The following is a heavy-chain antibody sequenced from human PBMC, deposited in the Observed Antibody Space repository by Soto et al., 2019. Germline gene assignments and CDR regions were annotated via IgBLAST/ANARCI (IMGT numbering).Heavy chain of an antibody. J-gene: IGHJ4*02. CDR1: GIPFGSRA. V-gene: IGHV3-23*01. CDR3: ARGSTDSYPGSRIFDF. Sequence: EVQLLESGGDLVQPGGSLRLSCVASGIPFGSRAMSWVRQAPGEGLEWVSTITDTGGDTKYADSVRGRFTMSRDNSKKTRYMQMNSLIVEDSARYYCARGSTDSYPGSRIFDFWGRGNLVTVSS. CDR2: ITDTGGDT. D-gene: IGHD3-10*01.